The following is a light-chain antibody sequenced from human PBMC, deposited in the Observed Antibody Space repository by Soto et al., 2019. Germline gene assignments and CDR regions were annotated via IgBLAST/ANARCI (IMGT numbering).Light chain of an antibody. Sequence: EIVLTQSPGTLSLSPGDRATLSCRASQSVSGSYLAWYQQKPGQAPRLLIYGASSRATGITDRFSGSGSGTDFTLTISRLEPEDFAVYYCKQYGRSPLTFGGGTKVEIK. V-gene: IGKV3-20*01. CDR2: GAS. CDR1: QSVSGSY. J-gene: IGKJ4*02. CDR3: KQYGRSPLT.